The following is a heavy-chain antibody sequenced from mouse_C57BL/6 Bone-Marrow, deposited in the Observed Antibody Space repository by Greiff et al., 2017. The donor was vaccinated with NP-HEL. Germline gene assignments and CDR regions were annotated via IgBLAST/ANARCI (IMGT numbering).Heavy chain of an antibody. V-gene: IGHV1-81*01. CDR3: ARRGYYGNFKFAY. J-gene: IGHJ3*01. CDR1: GYTFTSYG. Sequence: VQLQQSGAELARPGASVKMSCKASGYTFTSYGISWVKQRTGQGLEWIGEIYPRSGNTYYNEKFKGKATLTADKSSSTAYMELRSLTSDDSAVYFCARRGYYGNFKFAYWGNAILVTVSA. CDR2: IYPRSGNT. D-gene: IGHD2-1*01.